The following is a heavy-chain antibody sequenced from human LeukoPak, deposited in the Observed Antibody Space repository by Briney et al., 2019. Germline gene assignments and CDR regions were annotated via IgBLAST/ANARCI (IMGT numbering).Heavy chain of an antibody. J-gene: IGHJ4*02. CDR2: IYHSGST. CDR1: GGSLSSGGYS. CDR3: ARCYGDYVLDY. Sequence: PSQTLSLTCAVSGGSLSSGGYSWSWIRQPPGKGLEWIGYIYHSGSTYYNPSLKSRVTISVDRSKNQFSLKLSSVTAADTAVYYCARCYGDYVLDYWGQGTLVTVSS. V-gene: IGHV4-30-2*01. D-gene: IGHD4-17*01.